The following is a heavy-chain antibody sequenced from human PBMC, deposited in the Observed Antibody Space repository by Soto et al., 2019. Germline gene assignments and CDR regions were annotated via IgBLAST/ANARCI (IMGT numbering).Heavy chain of an antibody. CDR3: ATDRVTIFGVVILFCY. V-gene: IGHV1-24*01. Sequence: ASVQVSCKVSGYTLTELSMHWVRQAPGKGLEWMGGFDPEDGETIYAQKFQGRVTMTEDTSTDTAYMELSSLRSEDTAVYYCATDRVTIFGVVILFCYWGQGTLVTVSS. J-gene: IGHJ4*02. CDR2: FDPEDGET. CDR1: GYTLTELS. D-gene: IGHD3-3*01.